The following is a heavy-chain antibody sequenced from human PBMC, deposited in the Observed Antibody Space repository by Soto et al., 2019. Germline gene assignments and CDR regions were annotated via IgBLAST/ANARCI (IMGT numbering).Heavy chain of an antibody. V-gene: IGHV4-59*08. D-gene: IGHD2-15*01. Sequence: PSETLSLTCTVSGGSISSYYWSWIRQPPGKGLEWIGYIYYSGSTNYNPSLKSRVTISVDTSKNQLSLKLSSVTAADTAVYYCAKQRGYCSGASCYIDYWGQGTLVTVSS. CDR1: GGSISSYY. CDR2: IYYSGST. CDR3: AKQRGYCSGASCYIDY. J-gene: IGHJ4*02.